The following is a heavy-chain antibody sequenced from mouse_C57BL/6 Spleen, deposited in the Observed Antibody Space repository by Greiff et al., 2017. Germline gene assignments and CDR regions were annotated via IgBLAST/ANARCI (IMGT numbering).Heavy chain of an antibody. D-gene: IGHD1-1*01. J-gene: IGHJ4*01. Sequence: EVQLQQSGPELVKPGASVKISCKASGYSFTDYNMNWVKQSNGKSLEWIGVINPNYGTTSYNQKFKGKATLTVDKSSSTAYMQLNSLTSEDSAVYYWARHYVSSPKDAMDYWGQGTSVTVSS. CDR3: ARHYVSSPKDAMDY. CDR2: INPNYGTT. V-gene: IGHV1-39*01. CDR1: GYSFTDYN.